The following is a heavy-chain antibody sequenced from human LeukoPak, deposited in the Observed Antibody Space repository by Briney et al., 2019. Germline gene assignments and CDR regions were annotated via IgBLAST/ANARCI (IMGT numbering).Heavy chain of an antibody. CDR2: IIPIFGTA. Sequence: ASVKVSCKASGGTFSSYAISWVRQAPGQGLEWMGGIIPIFGTANYAQKFQGRVTITADKSTSTAYMELSSLRSEDTAVYYCATEKHVDIVATGEAFDIWGQGTMVTVSS. D-gene: IGHD5-12*01. V-gene: IGHV1-69*06. CDR3: ATEKHVDIVATGEAFDI. J-gene: IGHJ3*02. CDR1: GGTFSSYA.